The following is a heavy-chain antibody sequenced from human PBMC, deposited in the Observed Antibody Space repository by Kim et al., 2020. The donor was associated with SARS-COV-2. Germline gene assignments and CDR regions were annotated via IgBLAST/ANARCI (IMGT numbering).Heavy chain of an antibody. J-gene: IGHJ6*02. CDR3: AKDRAHYWSGGSCWGGMDV. V-gene: IGHV3-9*01. Sequence: GGSLRLSCAASGFKFDDYAMHWVRKVAGKGLEWVSGISWNSGNRGYADSVKGRFTISRDNAKNYLYLQMNSLRPENTAFYYCAKDRAHYWSGGSCWGGMDVWGQGTPVTVSS. CDR2: ISWNSGNR. D-gene: IGHD2-15*01. CDR1: GFKFDDYA.